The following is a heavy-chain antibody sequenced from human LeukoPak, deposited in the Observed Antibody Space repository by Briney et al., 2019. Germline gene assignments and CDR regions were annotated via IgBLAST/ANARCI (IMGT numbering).Heavy chain of an antibody. CDR1: GFIVNTNY. V-gene: IGHV3-53*01. J-gene: IGHJ6*03. CDR3: ARGLAYCGGDCYWGHYYYYYMDV. D-gene: IGHD2-21*02. CDR2: IYADGNT. Sequence: GGSLRLSCAASGFIVNTNYMTWVRQAPGRGLEWVSFIYADGNTYYADSVKGRFTISRDISKNAVYLQMNSLRAEDTAVYYCARGLAYCGGDCYWGHYYYYYMDVWGKGTTVTVSS.